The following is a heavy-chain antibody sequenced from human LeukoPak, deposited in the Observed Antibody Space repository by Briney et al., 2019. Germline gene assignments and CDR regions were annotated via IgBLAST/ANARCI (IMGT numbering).Heavy chain of an antibody. CDR1: GYTFTNYG. CDR2: ISAYNGNT. J-gene: IGHJ4*02. V-gene: IGHV1-18*01. D-gene: IGHD3-22*01. Sequence: ASVKVSCKASGYTFTNYGITWVRQAPGQGFEWMGWISAYNGNTNYAQKLQGRVTVTTDTSTSTGYMELRSLTSGDTAVYYCARDMYYDTSGYFDFDYWGQGTLVTVSS. CDR3: ARDMYYDTSGYFDFDY.